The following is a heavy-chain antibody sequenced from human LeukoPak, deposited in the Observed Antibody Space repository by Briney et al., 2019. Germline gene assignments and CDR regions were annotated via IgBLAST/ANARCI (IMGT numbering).Heavy chain of an antibody. V-gene: IGHV3-30*18. CDR2: ISYDGSNK. CDR3: AKDQSSFCSRSSCYALHY. Sequence: GGSLRLSCAASGFTFISYGMHWVRQAPGKGLEWVAVISYDGSNKYYTDSVKGRFTISRGNSKNTLYLQMNSLRAEDTAVYYCAKDQSSFCSRSSCYALHYWGQGTLVAVSS. D-gene: IGHD2-2*01. CDR1: GFTFISYG. J-gene: IGHJ4*02.